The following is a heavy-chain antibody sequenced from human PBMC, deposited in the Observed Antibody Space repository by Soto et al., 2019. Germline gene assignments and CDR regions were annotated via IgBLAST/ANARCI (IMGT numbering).Heavy chain of an antibody. V-gene: IGHV3-33*01. D-gene: IGHD2-15*01. J-gene: IGHJ5*02. Sequence: GGSLRLSCAASGFTFSSYGMHWVRQAPGKGLEWVAVIWYDGSNKYYADSVKGRFTISRDNSKNTLYLQMNSLRAEDTAVYYCARPGGEDIGRFDPWGQGTLVTVSS. CDR3: ARPGGEDIGRFDP. CDR2: IWYDGSNK. CDR1: GFTFSSYG.